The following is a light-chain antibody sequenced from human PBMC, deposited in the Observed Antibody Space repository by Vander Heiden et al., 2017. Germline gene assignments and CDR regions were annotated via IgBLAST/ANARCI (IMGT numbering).Light chain of an antibody. CDR1: QSISSY. Sequence: DIQMTQSPSSLSASVGDRVTITCRASQSISSYLNWYQQKPGKAPKLLIYAASSLQSGVPSRFSGSGSGTDFILNISSLQPEDFATYYCQQSYNTPWAFGQGTKVEIK. CDR2: AAS. V-gene: IGKV1-39*01. J-gene: IGKJ1*01. CDR3: QQSYNTPWA.